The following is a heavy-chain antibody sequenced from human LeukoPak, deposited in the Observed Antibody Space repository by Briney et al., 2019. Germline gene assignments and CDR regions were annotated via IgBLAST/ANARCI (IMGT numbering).Heavy chain of an antibody. CDR3: ARVSSSWYQDWYFDR. J-gene: IGHJ2*01. D-gene: IGHD6-13*01. CDR1: GGSISSHD. Sequence: SETLSLTCTVSGGSISSHDWTWIRQPAGKGLEWIGRIYISGSPNYNPSLKSRVTMSVDTSKDQFSLKLTSVTAADTAVYYCARVSSSWYQDWYFDRWGRGTLVTVSS. CDR2: IYISGSP. V-gene: IGHV4-4*07.